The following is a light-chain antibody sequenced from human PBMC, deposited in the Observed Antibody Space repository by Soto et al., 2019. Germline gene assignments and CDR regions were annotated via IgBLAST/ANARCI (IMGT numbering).Light chain of an antibody. J-gene: IGKJ5*01. Sequence: DIVMTQSPLSLPVTPGEPASISCRSSQSLLDSDDGNTYLDWYLQKPGQSPQLLIYTLSYRASGVPDRFSGSGSGTDFTLTISSLEPEDFAVYYCQQRSNWPPITFGQGTRLEI. CDR3: QQRSNWPPIT. CDR2: TLS. V-gene: IGKV2-40*01. CDR1: QSLLDSDDGNTY.